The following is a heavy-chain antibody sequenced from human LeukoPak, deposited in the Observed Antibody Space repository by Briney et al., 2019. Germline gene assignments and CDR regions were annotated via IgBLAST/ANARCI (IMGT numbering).Heavy chain of an antibody. CDR3: ARGGTMVRGVTEYYFDY. D-gene: IGHD3-10*01. CDR1: ARSISSYY. V-gene: IGHV4-59*01. CDR2: IYYSGST. J-gene: IGHJ4*02. Sequence: KPSETLSLTCTVFARSISSYYWSWIRQPPGKGLEWIGYIYYSGSTNYNPSLKSRVTISVDTSKNQFSLKLSSVTAADTAVYYCARGGTMVRGVTEYYFDYWGQGTLVTVSS.